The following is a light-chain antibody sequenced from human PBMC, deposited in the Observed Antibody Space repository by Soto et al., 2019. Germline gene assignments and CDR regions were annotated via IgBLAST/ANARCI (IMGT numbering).Light chain of an antibody. CDR3: QQYGSSAYT. CDR1: RNVSSNF. J-gene: IGKJ2*01. CDR2: GAS. V-gene: IGKV3-20*01. Sequence: EIVLTQSPGTLSLSPGEGATLSCRASRNVSSNFLAWYQQKLGQPPRLLIYGASSRATGIPDRFSGSGSGTDFTLTISKLEPEDFAVYYCQQYGSSAYTFGQGTKLEIK.